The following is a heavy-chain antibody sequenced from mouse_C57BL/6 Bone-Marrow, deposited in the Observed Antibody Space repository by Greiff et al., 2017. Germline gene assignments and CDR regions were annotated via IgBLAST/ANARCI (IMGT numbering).Heavy chain of an antibody. CDR2: IYPRDGST. Sequence: QVQLQQSGPELVKPGASVKLSCKASGYTFTSYDINWVQQRPGQGLEWIGWIYPRDGSTKYNEKFKGTATLTVDTSSSTAYMELHSLTSEDSAVYFCERSIYGNFSSYWYFDVWGTGTTVTVSS. J-gene: IGHJ1*03. CDR3: ERSIYGNFSSYWYFDV. V-gene: IGHV1-85*01. D-gene: IGHD2-1*01. CDR1: GYTFTSYD.